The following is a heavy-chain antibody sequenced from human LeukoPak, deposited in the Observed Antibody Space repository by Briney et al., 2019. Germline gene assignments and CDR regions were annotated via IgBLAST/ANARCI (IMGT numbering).Heavy chain of an antibody. CDR3: ARNPPSSGWYHRSDY. CDR1: GFTFSSYA. CDR2: ISYDGSNK. Sequence: PGGSLRLSCAASGFTFSSYAMHWVRQAPGKGLEWVAVISYDGSNKYYADSVKGRFTISRDNSKNTLYLQMNSLRAEDTAVYYCARNPPSSGWYHRSDYWGQGTLVTVSS. D-gene: IGHD6-19*01. V-gene: IGHV3-30-3*01. J-gene: IGHJ4*02.